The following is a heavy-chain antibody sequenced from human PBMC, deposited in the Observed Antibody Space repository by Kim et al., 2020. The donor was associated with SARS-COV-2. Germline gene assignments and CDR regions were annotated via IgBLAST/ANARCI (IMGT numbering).Heavy chain of an antibody. CDR2: ISYDGSNK. CDR1: GFTFSSYA. J-gene: IGHJ4*01. CDR3: ARGGWFGELFYPTWDY. Sequence: GGSLRLSCAASGFTFSSYAMHWVRQAPGKGLEWVAVISYDGSNKYYADSVKGRFTISRDNSKNTLYLQMNSLRAEDTAVYYCARGGWFGELFYPTWDYWG. V-gene: IGHV3-30*04. D-gene: IGHD3-10*01.